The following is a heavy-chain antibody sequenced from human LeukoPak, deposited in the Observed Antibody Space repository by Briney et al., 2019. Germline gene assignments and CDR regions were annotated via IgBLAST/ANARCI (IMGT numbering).Heavy chain of an antibody. J-gene: IGHJ4*02. CDR1: GGSFSGYY. CDR3: ARRPEYYYDSSGYYYKFDY. CDR2: IKHSGST. V-gene: IGHV4-34*01. Sequence: PSETLSLTCAVYGGSFSGYYWSWIRQPPGKGLEWIGEIKHSGSTNYNPSLKSRVTISVDTSKNQFSLKLSSVTAADTAVYYCARRPEYYYDSSGYYYKFDYWGQGTLVTVSS. D-gene: IGHD3-22*01.